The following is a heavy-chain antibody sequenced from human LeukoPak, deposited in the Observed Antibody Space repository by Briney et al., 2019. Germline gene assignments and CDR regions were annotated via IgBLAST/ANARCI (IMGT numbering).Heavy chain of an antibody. CDR3: ARSVGSGSSSPDY. Sequence: GGSLRLSCAASGFTFSSYGMHWVRQAPGKGLEWVAVISYDGSNKYYADSVKGRFTISRDNSKNTLYLQMNSLRAEDTAVYYCARSVGSGSSSPDYWGQGTLVTVSS. D-gene: IGHD3-10*01. CDR2: ISYDGSNK. CDR1: GFTFSSYG. J-gene: IGHJ4*02. V-gene: IGHV3-30*03.